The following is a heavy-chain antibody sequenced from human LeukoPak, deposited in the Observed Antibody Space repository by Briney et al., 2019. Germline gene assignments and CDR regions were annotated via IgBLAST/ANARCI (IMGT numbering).Heavy chain of an antibody. J-gene: IGHJ5*02. CDR3: ARGPNYDILTGYYIGWFDP. Sequence: GGSLRLSCAASGFTVSSSYMSWVRQAPGKGLEWVSIISSAGTTYYADSVKGRFTISRDNSKNTVYLQVNSLRDEDTAVYYCARGPNYDILTGYYIGWFDPWGQGTLVTVSS. CDR2: ISSAGTT. CDR1: GFTVSSSY. D-gene: IGHD3-9*01. V-gene: IGHV3-66*01.